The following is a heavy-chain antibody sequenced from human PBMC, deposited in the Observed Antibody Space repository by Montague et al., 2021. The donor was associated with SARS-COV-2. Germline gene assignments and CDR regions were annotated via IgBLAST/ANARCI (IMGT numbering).Heavy chain of an antibody. J-gene: IGHJ6*03. CDR1: GGSLSSSSHY. V-gene: IGHV4-39*01. CDR2: IYYSGST. CDR3: AGHSGDYTNIGVVISYMDA. D-gene: IGHD3-3*01. Sequence: SETLSLTCSVSGGSLSSSSHYWDWIRQPPGKGLEWIGSIYYSGSTYYNPSLKSRVTISVDTSTDQFSLKLSSVTAADTAVFYCAGHSGDYTNIGVVISYMDAWGKGTTVTVSS.